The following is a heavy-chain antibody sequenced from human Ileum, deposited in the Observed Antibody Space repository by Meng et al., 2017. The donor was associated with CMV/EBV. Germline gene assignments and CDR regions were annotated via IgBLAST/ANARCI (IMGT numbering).Heavy chain of an antibody. CDR3: ARGHGYDPYFDY. Sequence: GESLKISCAASGFAFSSDAMHWVRQAPGKGLEWVAVISYDGNYKYYADSVKGRFTISRDNSENTLYLQMNSLRVEATAVYCCARGHGYDPYFDYWGQGTLVTVSS. D-gene: IGHD5-12*01. CDR2: ISYDGNYK. CDR1: GFAFSSDA. V-gene: IGHV3-30*04. J-gene: IGHJ4*02.